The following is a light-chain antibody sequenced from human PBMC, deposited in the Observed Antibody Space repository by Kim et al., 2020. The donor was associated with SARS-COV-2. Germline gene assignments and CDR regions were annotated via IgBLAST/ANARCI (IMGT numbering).Light chain of an antibody. CDR1: KLGDKY. J-gene: IGLJ2*01. V-gene: IGLV3-1*01. CDR3: QAWDS. Sequence: SYELTQPPSVSVSPGQTASITCSGDKLGDKYACWYQQKPGQSPVLVIYQDSKRPSGIPERFSGSNSGNTATLTISGTQAMDEADYYCQAWDSFGVGT. CDR2: QDS.